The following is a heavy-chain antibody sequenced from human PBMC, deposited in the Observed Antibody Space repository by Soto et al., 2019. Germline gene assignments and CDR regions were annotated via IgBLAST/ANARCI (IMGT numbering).Heavy chain of an antibody. Sequence: PSETLSLTCTVSGGAISSTTYYWDWIRQPPGKGLEWIGSIYYSGSTYYNPSLKSRVTISVDTSKNQISLKLSSVTAADTAVYFCARRSGYFSYYFDYWGQGTLVTVSS. CDR1: GGAISSTTYY. CDR2: IYYSGST. V-gene: IGHV4-39*01. CDR3: ARRSGYFSYYFDY. J-gene: IGHJ4*02. D-gene: IGHD3-22*01.